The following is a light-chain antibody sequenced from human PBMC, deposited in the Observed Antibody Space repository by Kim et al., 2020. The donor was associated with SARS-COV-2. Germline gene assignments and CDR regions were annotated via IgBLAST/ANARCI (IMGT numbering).Light chain of an antibody. Sequence: QSVLTQPRSVSGTPGQSVTISCSGTSSDVGGYNYVSWHQQPAGKAHNLVIYDVNKRPSGVPDRFSGTTSGNTASLTVSRLQAEDEADYYCCSYAGIYTVVFGGGTQLTVL. CDR2: DVN. CDR1: SSDVGGYNY. V-gene: IGLV2-11*01. J-gene: IGLJ2*01. CDR3: CSYAGIYTVV.